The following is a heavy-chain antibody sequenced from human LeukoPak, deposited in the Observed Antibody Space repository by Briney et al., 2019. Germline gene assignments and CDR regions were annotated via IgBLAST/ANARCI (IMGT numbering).Heavy chain of an antibody. Sequence: KPSETLSLTCTVSGGSISSSSYYWSWIRQPAGKGLEWIGRIYTSGSTNYNPSLKSRVTMSVDTSKNQFSLKLSSVTAADTAVYYCARSLHRASSSLWVDYYYYMDVWGKGTTVTISS. CDR1: GGSISSSSYY. CDR2: IYTSGST. V-gene: IGHV4-61*02. J-gene: IGHJ6*03. CDR3: ARSLHRASSSLWVDYYYYMDV. D-gene: IGHD6-13*01.